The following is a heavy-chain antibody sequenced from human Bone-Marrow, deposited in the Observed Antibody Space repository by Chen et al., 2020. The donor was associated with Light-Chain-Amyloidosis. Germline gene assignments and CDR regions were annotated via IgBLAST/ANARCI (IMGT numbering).Heavy chain of an antibody. J-gene: IGHJ4*02. D-gene: IGHD5-12*01. V-gene: IGHV1-46*01. CDR3: ARGGGSTIRRGGPDY. CDR2: INPSGGST. CDR1: GYTFTSYY. Sequence: QVQLVQSGAVVKKPGASVKVSCKASGYTFTSYYMHWVRQAPGQGLEWMGIINPSGGSTSYAQKFQGRVTMTRDTSTSTVYMELSSLRSEDTAVYYCARGGGSTIRRGGPDYWGQGTLVTVSS.